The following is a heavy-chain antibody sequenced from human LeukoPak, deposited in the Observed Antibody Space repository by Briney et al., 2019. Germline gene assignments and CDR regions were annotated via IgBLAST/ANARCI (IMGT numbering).Heavy chain of an antibody. Sequence: SETLSLTCTVSGGSISSYYWSWIRQPPGKGLEWIGYIYYSGGTNYNPSLKSRVTISVDTSKNQFSLKLSSVTAADTAVYYCARAAVCSGGSCYNWFDPWGQGTLVTVSS. CDR3: ARAAVCSGGSCYNWFDP. V-gene: IGHV4-59*01. J-gene: IGHJ5*02. CDR2: IYYSGGT. D-gene: IGHD2-15*01. CDR1: GGSISSYY.